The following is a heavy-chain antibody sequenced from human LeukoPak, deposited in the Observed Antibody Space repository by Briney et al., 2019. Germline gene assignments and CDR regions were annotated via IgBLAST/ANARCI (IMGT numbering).Heavy chain of an antibody. Sequence: SETLSLTCAVYGGSFSGYYWSWIRQPPGKGLEWIGGINHSGSTNYNPSLKSRVTISVDTSKNQFSLKLSSVTAADTAVYYCARGRTYSSSWYVAAGALDYWGQGTLVTVSS. J-gene: IGHJ4*02. CDR1: GGSFSGYY. D-gene: IGHD6-13*01. CDR2: INHSGST. CDR3: ARGRTYSSSWYVAAGALDY. V-gene: IGHV4-34*01.